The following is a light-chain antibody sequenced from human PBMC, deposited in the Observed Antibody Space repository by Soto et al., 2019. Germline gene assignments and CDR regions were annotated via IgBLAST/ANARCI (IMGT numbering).Light chain of an antibody. J-gene: IGKJ1*01. CDR1: QGIIDY. V-gene: IGKV1-27*01. CDR3: QKYNSAPRT. Sequence: DIQMTQSPSSLSASVGDRVTITCRASQGIIDYLAWYQQRPGKPPRLLIYAASTLQSGVPSRFSGSGAGTDFTLTISSLQPEDVATYYCQKYNSAPRTFGQGTKVETK. CDR2: AAS.